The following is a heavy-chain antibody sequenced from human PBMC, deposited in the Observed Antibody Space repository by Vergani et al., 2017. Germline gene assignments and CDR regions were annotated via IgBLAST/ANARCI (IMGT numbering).Heavy chain of an antibody. J-gene: IGHJ4*02. CDR3: AKDRPHPNFDY. V-gene: IGHV3-33*06. CDR2: IWYDGSNK. Sequence: QVQLVESGVGVVQPGRSLRLSCAASGFTFSSYGMHWVRQAPGKGLEWVAVIWYDGSNKYYADSVKGRFTISRDNSKNTLYLQMNSLRAEDTAVYYCAKDRPHPNFDYWGQGTLVTVSS. CDR1: GFTFSSYG.